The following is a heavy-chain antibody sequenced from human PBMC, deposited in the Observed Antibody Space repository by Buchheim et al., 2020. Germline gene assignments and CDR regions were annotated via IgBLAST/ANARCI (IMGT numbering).Heavy chain of an antibody. V-gene: IGHV4-59*01. CDR1: DGSISPYY. Sequence: QVQLQESGPGLVKPSETLSLICTVSDGSISPYYWSWIRQPPGKGLEWIGYIYYSGTTNYNPSLKSRVTISVDTSKNQFSLKLTSVPAADTAVYFCAGGGTGGYYDYWGQGTL. J-gene: IGHJ4*02. CDR2: IYYSGTT. CDR3: AGGGTGGYYDY. D-gene: IGHD3-16*01.